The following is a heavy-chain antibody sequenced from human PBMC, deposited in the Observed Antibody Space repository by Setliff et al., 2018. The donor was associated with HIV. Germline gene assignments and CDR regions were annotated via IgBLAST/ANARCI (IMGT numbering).Heavy chain of an antibody. CDR1: GYTFINYA. CDR2: MNPNSDTT. D-gene: IGHD3-16*01. CDR3: AWGTQRPIDS. Sequence: GASVKVSCKASGYTFINYAINWVRQASGQGLEWMGWMNPNSDTTVYAQKFQGRVAMTADTSTNTVYMELSSLRSEDTAMYFCAWGTQRPIDSWGQGTLVTVSS. V-gene: IGHV1-8*02. J-gene: IGHJ4*02.